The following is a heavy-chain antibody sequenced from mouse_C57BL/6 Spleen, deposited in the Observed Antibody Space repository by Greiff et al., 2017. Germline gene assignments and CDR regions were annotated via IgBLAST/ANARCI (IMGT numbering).Heavy chain of an antibody. J-gene: IGHJ2*01. CDR3: ARGGDDGFYYFDY. Sequence: VHVKQSGPELVKPGASVKMSCKASGYTFTDYNMHWVKQSHGKSLEWIGYINPNNGGPSYNQKFKGKATLTVNKSSSTAYMELRSLTSEDSAVYYGARGGDDGFYYFDYWGQGTTLTVSS. D-gene: IGHD2-3*01. CDR1: GYTFTDYN. CDR2: INPNNGGP. V-gene: IGHV1-22*01.